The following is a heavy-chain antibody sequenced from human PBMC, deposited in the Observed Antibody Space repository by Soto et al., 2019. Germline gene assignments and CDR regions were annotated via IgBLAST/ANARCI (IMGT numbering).Heavy chain of an antibody. D-gene: IGHD3-22*01. J-gene: IGHJ4*02. Sequence: EVHLLESGGGLVQPGGSLRLSCTSSAFTLSSYAMSWVRQAPGKGLEWVSAISASGFDIYYADSVKGRFTISRDNSKNTLYLQMNSLRAEDTAVYYCAKGSSSGYYYGAYWGQGTLVTVSS. V-gene: IGHV3-23*01. CDR1: AFTLSSYA. CDR2: ISASGFDI. CDR3: AKGSSSGYYYGAY.